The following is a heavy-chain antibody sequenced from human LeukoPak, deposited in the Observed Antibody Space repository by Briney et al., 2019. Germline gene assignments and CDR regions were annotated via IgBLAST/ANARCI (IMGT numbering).Heavy chain of an antibody. CDR1: GGSISSYY. J-gene: IGHJ3*02. CDR2: IYYSGST. CDR3: ARALDYGDYGKDDAFDI. V-gene: IGHV4-59*01. Sequence: KPSETLSLTCTVSGGSISSYYWSWIRQPPGKGLEWIGYIYYSGSTNYNPSLKSRVTISVDTSKNQFSLKLSSVTAGDTAVYYCARALDYGDYGKDDAFDIWGQGTMVTVSS. D-gene: IGHD4-17*01.